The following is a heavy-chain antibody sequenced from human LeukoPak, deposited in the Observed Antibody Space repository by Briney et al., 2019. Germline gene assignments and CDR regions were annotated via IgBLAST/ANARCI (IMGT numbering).Heavy chain of an antibody. CDR3: TRGGDYYWGY. CDR2: IYHSGSS. D-gene: IGHD2-21*01. Sequence: SGTLSLTCAVSGDSISSDYWWSWVRQPPGKGLEWIGEIYHSGSSNYNPSLKSRVTISLDKSKNQFYLRLSSVTAADTAIYYCTRGGDYYWGYWGQGTLVTVSS. CDR1: GDSISSDYW. V-gene: IGHV4-4*02. J-gene: IGHJ4*02.